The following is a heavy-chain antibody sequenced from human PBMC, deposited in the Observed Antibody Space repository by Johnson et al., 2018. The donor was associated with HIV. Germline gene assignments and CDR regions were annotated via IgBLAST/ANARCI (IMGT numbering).Heavy chain of an antibody. V-gene: IGHV3-30*04. CDR1: GFPFSSYA. Sequence: QMLLVESGGGVVQPGRSLRLSCAASGFPFSSYAMHWVRQAPGKGLEWVAVISYDGRNKYYADSVKGRFTISRDNSKNTLYLQMNRLRAEDTAVYYCARSAAEEIAEFGWIWEEPPAGRDAFDIWGQGTMVTVSS. J-gene: IGHJ3*02. CDR2: ISYDGRNK. D-gene: IGHD6-13*01. CDR3: ARSAAEEIAEFGWIWEEPPAGRDAFDI.